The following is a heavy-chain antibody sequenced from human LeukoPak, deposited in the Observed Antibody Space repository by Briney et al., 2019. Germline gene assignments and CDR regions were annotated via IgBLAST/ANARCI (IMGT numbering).Heavy chain of an antibody. CDR3: ARLFGGVTTFDY. J-gene: IGHJ4*02. D-gene: IGHD4-17*01. Sequence: GGSLRLSCAASGFTFSAFWMSWVRQGPGKGLEWVASIKPDGSDSHHVDSVMGRFTISRDNAKNLLYLQMNSLSAEDTAVYYGARLFGGVTTFDYWGQGALVTVSS. V-gene: IGHV3-7*01. CDR2: IKPDGSDS. CDR1: GFTFSAFW.